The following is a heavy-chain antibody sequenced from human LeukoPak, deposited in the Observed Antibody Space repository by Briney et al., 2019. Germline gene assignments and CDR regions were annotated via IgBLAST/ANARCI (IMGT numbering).Heavy chain of an antibody. J-gene: IGHJ4*02. CDR1: GFTFSSNY. Sequence: GGSLRLSCAASGFTFSSNYMSWVRQAPGKGLEWVSVIYSGGSTYYSDSVKGRFTISRDNSKNTLYLQMNSLRAEDTAVYYCAREAVAGTSDYWGQGTLVTVSS. V-gene: IGHV3-53*01. CDR2: IYSGGST. CDR3: AREAVAGTSDY. D-gene: IGHD6-19*01.